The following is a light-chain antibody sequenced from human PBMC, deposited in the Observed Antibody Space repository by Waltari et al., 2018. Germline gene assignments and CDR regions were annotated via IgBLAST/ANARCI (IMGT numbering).Light chain of an antibody. J-gene: IGKJ4*01. Sequence: EIVMTPSPATLSVSPGERATLSCRASQRVSSNLAWYQQKPGQAPRLLIYGASTRATGIPARFSGSGSGTEFTLTISSLQSEDFAVYYCQQNNNWPPLTFGGGTKVEIK. CDR2: GAS. V-gene: IGKV3-15*01. CDR1: QRVSSN. CDR3: QQNNNWPPLT.